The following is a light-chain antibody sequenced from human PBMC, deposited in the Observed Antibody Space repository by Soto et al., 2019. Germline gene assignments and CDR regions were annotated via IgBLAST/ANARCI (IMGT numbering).Light chain of an antibody. J-gene: IGLJ1*01. V-gene: IGLV2-14*01. CDR2: DVS. CDR1: SSDVGAYDY. CDR3: SSYTSTSTGV. Sequence: QSALTQPASASGSPGQSITISCTGASSDVGAYDYVSWYQQHPGKAPKLMIFDVSNRPSGVSNRFSGSKSGNTASLTISGLQAEDEADYYCSSYTSTSTGVFGTGTKVTVL.